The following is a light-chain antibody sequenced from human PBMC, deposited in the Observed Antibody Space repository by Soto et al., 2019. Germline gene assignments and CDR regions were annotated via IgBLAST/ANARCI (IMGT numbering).Light chain of an antibody. CDR1: SSNIGAGYD. CDR3: QSHDSSLNSWV. CDR2: GNT. V-gene: IGLV1-40*01. Sequence: QSVLTQPPSMFGAPGQRVTISCTGSSSNIGAGYDVHWYQLLPGTAPKLLIYGNTNRPSGVPDRFSGSKSGTSASLAITGLRAEDEADYYCQSHDSSLNSWVFGGGTKVTVL. J-gene: IGLJ3*02.